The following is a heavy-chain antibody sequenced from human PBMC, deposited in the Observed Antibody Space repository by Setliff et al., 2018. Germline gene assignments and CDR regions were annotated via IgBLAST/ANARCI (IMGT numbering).Heavy chain of an antibody. CDR2: INQGGGAQ. CDR3: AKVKKQLIRGSGFDL. Sequence: GGSLRLSCTASGFTFSSLWMSWVRQAPGKGLEWVANINQGGGAQFYVDSVQGRFTISRDNAKNSLYLQMNSLRVEDTALYYCAKVKKQLIRGSGFDLWGQGTLVTVSS. D-gene: IGHD1-1*01. J-gene: IGHJ4*02. V-gene: IGHV3-7*01. CDR1: GFTFSSLW.